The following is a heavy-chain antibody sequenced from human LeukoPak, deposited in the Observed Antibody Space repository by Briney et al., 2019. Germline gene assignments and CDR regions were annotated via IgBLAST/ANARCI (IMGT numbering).Heavy chain of an antibody. D-gene: IGHD3-16*01. CDR1: GGTFGSYA. J-gene: IGHJ3*02. V-gene: IGHV1-69*06. CDR3: ARALPDALGGIGNAFDI. CDR2: IIPIFGTA. Sequence: SVKVSCKASGGTFGSYAISWVRQAPGQGLEWMGGIIPIFGTANYAQKFQGRVTITADKSTSTAYMELSSLRSEDTAVYYCARALPDALGGIGNAFDIWGQGTIVTVSS.